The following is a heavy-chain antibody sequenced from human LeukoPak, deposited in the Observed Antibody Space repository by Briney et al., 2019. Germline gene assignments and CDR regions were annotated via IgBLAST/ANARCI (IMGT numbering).Heavy chain of an antibody. CDR1: GYTFTSYD. J-gene: IGHJ4*02. CDR2: MNPNSGNT. Sequence: ASVKVSCKASGYTFTSYDINWVRQATGQGLEWMGWMNPNSGNTGYAQKFQGRVTMTGNTSISTAYMELSSLRSEDTAVYYCARGGGGDYYDSSGYPDYWGQGTLVTVSS. CDR3: ARGGGGDYYDSSGYPDY. D-gene: IGHD3-22*01. V-gene: IGHV1-8*01.